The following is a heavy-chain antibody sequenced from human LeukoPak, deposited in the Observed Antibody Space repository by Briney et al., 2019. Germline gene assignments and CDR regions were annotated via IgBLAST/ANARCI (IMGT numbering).Heavy chain of an antibody. V-gene: IGHV3-21*01. Sequence: GGSLRLSCAASGFTFSSYSMNWVRQALGKGLEWVSSISSSSSYIYYADSVKGRFTISRDNAKNSLYLQMNSLRAEDTAVYYCARDSTVWFDPWGQGTLVTVSS. CDR1: GFTFSSYS. J-gene: IGHJ5*02. CDR3: ARDSTVWFDP. D-gene: IGHD4-17*01. CDR2: ISSSSSYI.